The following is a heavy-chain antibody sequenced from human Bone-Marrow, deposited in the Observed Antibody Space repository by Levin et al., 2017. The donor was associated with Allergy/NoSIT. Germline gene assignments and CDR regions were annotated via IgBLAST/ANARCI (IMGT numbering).Heavy chain of an antibody. CDR1: GFTFSSYG. J-gene: IGHJ6*02. CDR2: ISYDGSNK. Sequence: GESLKISCAASGFTFSSYGMHWVRQAPGKGLEWVAVISYDGSNKYYADSVKGRFTISRDNSKNTLYLQMNSLRAEDTAVYYCARNWGSQDGMDVWGQGTTVTVSS. D-gene: IGHD7-27*01. V-gene: IGHV3-30*03. CDR3: ARNWGSQDGMDV.